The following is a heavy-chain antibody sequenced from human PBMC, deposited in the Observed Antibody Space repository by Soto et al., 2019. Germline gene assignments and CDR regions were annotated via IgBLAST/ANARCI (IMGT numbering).Heavy chain of an antibody. CDR2: IYYSGST. J-gene: IGHJ5*02. V-gene: IGHV4-31*03. D-gene: IGHD3-10*01. CDR3: ARDYMVRGGKNNWFDP. Sequence: QVQLQESGPGLVKPSQTLSLTCTVSGGSISSGGYYWSWIRQLPGKGLEWIGYIYYSGSTYYNPSLKSRVTISVDTSKNQFSLKLSSVTAADTAVYYCARDYMVRGGKNNWFDPWGQGTLVTVSS. CDR1: GGSISSGGYY.